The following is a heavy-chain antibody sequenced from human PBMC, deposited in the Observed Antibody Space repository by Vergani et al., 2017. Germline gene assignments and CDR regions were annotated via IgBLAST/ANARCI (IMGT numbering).Heavy chain of an antibody. D-gene: IGHD6-6*01. V-gene: IGHV4-30-4*08. CDR1: GGSISSGDHC. J-gene: IGHJ6*03. Sequence: QVQLQESGPGLVKPSQTLSLTCTVSGGSISSGDHCWTWIRQPPGKGLEWIGSIYHSGSTYYNPSLKSRVTISVDTSKNQFSLKLSSVTAADTAVYYCARSGSSSSYYYYYMDVWGKGTTVTVSS. CDR2: IYHSGST. CDR3: ARSGSSSSYYYYYMDV.